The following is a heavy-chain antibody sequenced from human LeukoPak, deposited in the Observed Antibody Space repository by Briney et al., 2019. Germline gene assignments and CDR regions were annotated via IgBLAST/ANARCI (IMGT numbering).Heavy chain of an antibody. V-gene: IGHV4-39*07. CDR2: IYYSGST. CDR1: GGSISSSSYY. Sequence: SETLSLTCTVSGGSISSSSYYWGWIRQPPGKGLEWIGNIYYSGSTYYNPSLESRVTMSLDTSKNQFSLKLSSVTAADTAVYYCARGLLRDSYDQFYYFDYWGQGTLVTVSS. CDR3: ARGLLRDSYDQFYYFDY. J-gene: IGHJ4*02. D-gene: IGHD5-18*01.